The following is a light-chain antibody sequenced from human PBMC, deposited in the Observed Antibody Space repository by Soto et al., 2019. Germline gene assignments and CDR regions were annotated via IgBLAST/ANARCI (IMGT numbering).Light chain of an antibody. J-gene: IGLJ3*02. CDR1: SSDIGGYNS. V-gene: IGLV2-8*01. CDR2: EVN. Sequence: QSALTQPPSASGSPGQSVTISCTGTSSDIGGYNSVSWYQQHPGKAPKLMIYEVNKRPLGVPERFSGSKSGNTASLTVSVLQADDEADYYCSSSAGTNSFVLFGGGTKVTVL. CDR3: SSSAGTNSFVL.